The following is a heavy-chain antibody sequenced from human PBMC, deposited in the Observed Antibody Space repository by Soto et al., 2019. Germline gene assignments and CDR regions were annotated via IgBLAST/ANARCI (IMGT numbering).Heavy chain of an antibody. J-gene: IGHJ6*03. CDR1: GGSISSGGYY. D-gene: IGHD1-1*01. Sequence: SETLSLTCTVSGGSISSGGYYWSWIRQHPGKGLEWIGYIYYSGSTYYNPSLKSRVTISVDTSKNQFSLKLSSVTAADTAVYYCARKLEHKKHYYYYYYMDVWGKGTTVTVSS. V-gene: IGHV4-31*03. CDR2: IYYSGST. CDR3: ARKLEHKKHYYYYYYMDV.